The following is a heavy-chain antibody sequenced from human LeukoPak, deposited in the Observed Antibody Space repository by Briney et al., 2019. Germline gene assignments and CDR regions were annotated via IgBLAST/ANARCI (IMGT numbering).Heavy chain of an antibody. Sequence: PSETLSLTCAVYGGSFSGYYWSWIRQPPGKGLEWIGEINHSGSTNYNPSLKSRVTISVDTSKNQFSLKLSFVTAADTAVYYCARRYYDYVWGSYRENLHFDYWGQGTLVTVSS. CDR1: GGSFSGYY. CDR3: ARRYYDYVWGSYRENLHFDY. CDR2: INHSGST. D-gene: IGHD3-16*02. J-gene: IGHJ4*02. V-gene: IGHV4-34*01.